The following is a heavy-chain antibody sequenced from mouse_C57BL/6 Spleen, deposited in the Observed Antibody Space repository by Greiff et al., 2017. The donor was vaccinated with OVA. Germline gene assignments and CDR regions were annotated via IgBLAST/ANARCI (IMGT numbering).Heavy chain of an antibody. D-gene: IGHD2-3*01. V-gene: IGHV1-55*01. CDR1: GYTFTSYW. Sequence: VKPGASVKMSCKASGYTFTSYWITWVKQRPGQGLEWIGDIYPGSGSTNYNEKFKSKATLTVDTSSSTAYMQLSSLTSEDSAVYYCASDDGYYVGYWGQGTTLTVSS. J-gene: IGHJ2*01. CDR3: ASDDGYYVGY. CDR2: IYPGSGST.